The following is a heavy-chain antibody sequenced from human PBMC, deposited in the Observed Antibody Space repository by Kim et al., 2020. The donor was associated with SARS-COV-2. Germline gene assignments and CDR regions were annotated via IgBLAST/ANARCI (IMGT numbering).Heavy chain of an antibody. CDR2: GST. CDR3: ARDRSEFDY. J-gene: IGHJ4*02. V-gene: IGHV4-59*01. Sequence: GSTDYHPSLNSRVTISVDTSKNQFSLKLSSVTAADTAIYYCARDRSEFDYWGQGTLVTVSS. D-gene: IGHD3-3*01.